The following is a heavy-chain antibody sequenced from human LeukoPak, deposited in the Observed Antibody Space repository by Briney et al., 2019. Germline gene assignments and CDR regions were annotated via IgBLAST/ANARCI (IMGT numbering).Heavy chain of an antibody. CDR1: GYTFTSYA. J-gene: IGHJ6*03. CDR2: IIPIFGTP. D-gene: IGHD3-10*01. CDR3: ARGTYYYGSGSSNYYYYYYMDV. Sequence: SMKVSCKASGYTFTSYAISWVRQAPGQGLEWMGGIIPIFGTPNYAQNFQGRVTITADESTSTAYMELSSLRSEDTAVYYCARGTYYYGSGSSNYYYYYYMDVWVKGTTVTVSS. V-gene: IGHV1-69*13.